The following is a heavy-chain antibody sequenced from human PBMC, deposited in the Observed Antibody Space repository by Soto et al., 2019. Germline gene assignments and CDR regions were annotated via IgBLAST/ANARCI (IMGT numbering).Heavy chain of an antibody. D-gene: IGHD2-2*01. V-gene: IGHV1-24*01. J-gene: IGHJ6*02. CDR3: ATAIVLVPAAASTYYYGMDV. CDR2: FDPEDGET. Sequence: GPSVKVSCKVSGYTLTELSMHWVRQAPGKGLEWMGGFDPEDGETIYAQKFQGRVTMTEDTSTDTAYMELSSLRSEDTAVYYCATAIVLVPAAASTYYYGMDVWGQGTTVTVSS. CDR1: GYTLTELS.